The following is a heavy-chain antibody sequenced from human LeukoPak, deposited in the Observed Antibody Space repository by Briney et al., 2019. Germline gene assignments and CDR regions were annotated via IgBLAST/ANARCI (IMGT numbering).Heavy chain of an antibody. Sequence: SETLSLTCTVSGGSISSSSYSWGWLRQPPGKGLEWIGSIYYSGSTYYNPSLKSRVTISVDTSKNQFSLKLSSVTAADTAVYYCARHSEEGGAFDIWGQGTMVTVSS. CDR1: GGSISSSSYS. J-gene: IGHJ3*02. V-gene: IGHV4-39*01. CDR2: IYYSGST. CDR3: ARHSEEGGAFDI.